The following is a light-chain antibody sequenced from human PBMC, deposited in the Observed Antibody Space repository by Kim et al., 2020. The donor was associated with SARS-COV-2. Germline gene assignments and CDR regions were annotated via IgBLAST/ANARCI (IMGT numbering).Light chain of an antibody. Sequence: GQSITLSCTGTSSDVGNYDLVSWYQQHPGEAPKLIIYEVHKRPSGVSNRFSGSKSANTASLTISGLQTEDEAEYHCCSYAGSDTLIFGGGTKVTVL. J-gene: IGLJ2*01. CDR3: CSYAGSDTLI. V-gene: IGLV2-23*02. CDR1: SSDVGNYDL. CDR2: EVH.